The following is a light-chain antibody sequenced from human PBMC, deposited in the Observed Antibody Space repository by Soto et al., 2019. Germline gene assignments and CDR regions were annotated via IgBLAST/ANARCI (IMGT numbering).Light chain of an antibody. Sequence: DIQMTQSPSSLSASVGDRVTITCRASQGISNYLAWYQQIPGKVPKLLISAASTLQSGVPSRFSGSGSGTEFTLTISSLQPEDVATYYCQKYTNVPTFGGGTKVVIK. CDR1: QGISNY. V-gene: IGKV1-27*01. CDR3: QKYTNVPT. CDR2: AAS. J-gene: IGKJ4*01.